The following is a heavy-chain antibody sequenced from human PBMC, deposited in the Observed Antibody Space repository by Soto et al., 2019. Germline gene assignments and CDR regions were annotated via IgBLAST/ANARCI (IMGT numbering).Heavy chain of an antibody. CDR2: INSDGGGT. CDR3: AAGCSGGRCPTY. V-gene: IGHV3-74*01. CDR1: GFIFSSSW. D-gene: IGHD2-15*01. J-gene: IGHJ4*02. Sequence: EVQLVESGGGLVQPGGSLRLSCAASGFIFSSSWMHWVRQAPGKGLVWVSRINSDGGGTTYADSVKGRFTISRDNANNTLYLQMNSLRVEDTAVYYCAAGCSGGRCPTYWGQGTLVTVSS.